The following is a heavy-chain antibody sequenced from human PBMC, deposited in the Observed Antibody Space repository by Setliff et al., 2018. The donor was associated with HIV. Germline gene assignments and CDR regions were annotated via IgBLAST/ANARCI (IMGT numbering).Heavy chain of an antibody. CDR3: ARVLGDSSSSGY. D-gene: IGHD6-6*01. J-gene: IGHJ4*02. CDR1: GFTFSSYW. CDR2: ISSRSSSI. Sequence: GGSLRLSCAASGFTFSSYWMNWVRQAPGKGLEWVASISSRSSSIYYADSVKGRFTISRDNAKNSLYLQMNSLRAEDTAVYYCARVLGDSSSSGYWGQGTLVTVSS. V-gene: IGHV3-21*01.